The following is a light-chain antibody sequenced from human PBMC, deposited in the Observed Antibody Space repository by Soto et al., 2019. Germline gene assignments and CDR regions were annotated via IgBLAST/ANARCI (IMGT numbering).Light chain of an antibody. V-gene: IGKV3-20*01. J-gene: IGKJ5*01. CDR2: AAS. Sequence: EIVLTQSPGTLSLSPGDRATLSCKASQSVADNYLAWYQQKPGQAPRLLIYAASRRAIGIPDTFSGSGSGTDFTLTITRLEPEDFALYYCQQLMSYPITFGQGTRLEIK. CDR1: QSVADNY. CDR3: QQLMSYPIT.